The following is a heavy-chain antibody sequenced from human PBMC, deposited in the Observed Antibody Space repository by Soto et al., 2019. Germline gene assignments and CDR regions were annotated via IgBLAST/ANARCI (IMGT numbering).Heavy chain of an antibody. CDR3: ARTGFIAVAGRGLQNYCGKDG. D-gene: IGHD6-19*01. CDR2: MNPNSGNT. CDR1: GYTFTSYD. Sequence: ASVKFSCKASGYTFTSYDINWVRQAPGQGLEWMGWMNPNSGNTNYAQKLQGCASMSTDTSTSAAYMDLRSLRSDDTAVYYCARTGFIAVAGRGLQNYCGKDGWDRGTTVIVS. J-gene: IGHJ6*02. V-gene: IGHV1-18*01.